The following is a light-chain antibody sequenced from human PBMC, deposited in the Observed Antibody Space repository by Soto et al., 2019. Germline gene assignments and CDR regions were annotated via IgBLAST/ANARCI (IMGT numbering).Light chain of an antibody. CDR2: DAS. CDR3: QQRSNWPPLT. CDR1: QSVSSY. J-gene: IGKJ4*02. Sequence: EIVLTQSPATLSLSPGERATLSCRASQSVSSYLAWYQQKPGQAPRLLIYDASNRATGIPARFSGSGSGTDVTLTISSLEPEDFAVYYCQQRSNWPPLTFGGGTKVESK. V-gene: IGKV3-11*01.